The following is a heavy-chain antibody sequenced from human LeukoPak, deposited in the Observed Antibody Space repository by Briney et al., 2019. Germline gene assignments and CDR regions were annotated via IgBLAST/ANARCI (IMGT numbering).Heavy chain of an antibody. J-gene: IGHJ4*02. CDR3: ARLGLHGSGTYYFFDY. D-gene: IGHD3-10*01. V-gene: IGHV1-2*06. CDR1: GQSLTGYF. CDR2: IGPNTGDT. Sequence: ASVKVSCKASGQSLTGYFIHWVRQAPGQGLEWVGRIGPNTGDTIYAQNFQGRVTVTSATSISTAYMELSRLTSDDTAVYFCARLGLHGSGTYYFFDYWGQGTLVTASS.